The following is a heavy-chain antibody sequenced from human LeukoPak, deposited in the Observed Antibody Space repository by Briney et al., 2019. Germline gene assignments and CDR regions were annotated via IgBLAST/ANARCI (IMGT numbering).Heavy chain of an antibody. CDR2: INPSGGST. CDR1: GYTFTSYG. J-gene: IGHJ4*02. CDR3: ARDLGDGYNSDYFDY. V-gene: IGHV1-46*01. D-gene: IGHD5-24*01. Sequence: LVASVKVSCKASGYTFTSYGISWVRQAPGQGLEWMGIINPSGGSTSYAQKFQGRVTMTRDTSTSTVYMELSSLRSEDTAVYYCARDLGDGYNSDYFDYWGQGTLVTVSS.